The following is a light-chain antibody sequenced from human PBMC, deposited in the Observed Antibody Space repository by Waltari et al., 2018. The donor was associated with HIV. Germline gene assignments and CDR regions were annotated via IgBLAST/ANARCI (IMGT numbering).Light chain of an antibody. J-gene: IGLJ1*01. V-gene: IGLV2-14*01. CDR1: SSDVGGYNY. CDR2: EVS. CDR3: SSYTSSSTLYV. Sequence: QSALPQPASVSGSPGQSITIPCPGTSSDVGGYNYVSWYQQHPGKAPKHMIYEVSNRPSGISNRFSGSKSGNTASLTISGLQAEDEADYYCSSYTSSSTLYVFGTGTKVTVL.